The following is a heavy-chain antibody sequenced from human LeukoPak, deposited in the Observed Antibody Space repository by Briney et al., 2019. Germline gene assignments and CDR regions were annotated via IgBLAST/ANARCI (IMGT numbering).Heavy chain of an antibody. CDR3: ATLGEDKTDTPFDY. CDR1: GYTFIDYY. Sequence: GASVKVSCKPSGYTFIDYYVHWIRQAPGQGLEWMGRINPSTGGTDFAQKFQGKVSMTRDTSISTAYMELSRLGSDDTAVYYCATLGEDKTDTPFDYWGQGTLVTVSS. J-gene: IGHJ4*02. V-gene: IGHV1-2*06. D-gene: IGHD3-16*01. CDR2: INPSTGGT.